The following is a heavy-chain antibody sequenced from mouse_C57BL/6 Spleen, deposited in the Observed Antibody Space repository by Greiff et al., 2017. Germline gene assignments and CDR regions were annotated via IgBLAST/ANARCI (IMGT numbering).Heavy chain of an antibody. J-gene: IGHJ4*01. CDR2: IWSGGST. CDR3: AVNANWYGLDY. CDR1: GFSLTSYG. D-gene: IGHD4-1*01. Sequence: VQLQQSGPGLVQPSQSLSITCTVSGFSLTSYGVHWVRQSPGQGLEWLGVIWSGGSTDYNAAFISRLSISKANPKSKVFFKMNSMQADDTAIYYCAVNANWYGLDYWGQGTTVTVSS. V-gene: IGHV2-2*01.